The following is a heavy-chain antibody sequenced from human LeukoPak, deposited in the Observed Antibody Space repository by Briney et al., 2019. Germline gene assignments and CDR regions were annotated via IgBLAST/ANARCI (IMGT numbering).Heavy chain of an antibody. CDR1: GFTFSSYA. J-gene: IGHJ6*03. V-gene: IGHV3-30*02. CDR3: ARSYSSTPQYCYYYYYMDV. D-gene: IGHD6-13*01. Sequence: PGGSLRLSCAASGFTFSSYAMSWVRQAPGKGLEWVAFIRYDGSNKYYADSVKGRFTISRDNSKNTLYLQMNSLRAEDTAVYYCARSYSSTPQYCYYYYYMDVWGKGTTVTVSS. CDR2: IRYDGSNK.